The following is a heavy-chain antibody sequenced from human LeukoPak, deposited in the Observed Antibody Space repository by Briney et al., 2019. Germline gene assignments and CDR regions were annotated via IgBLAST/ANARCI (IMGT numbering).Heavy chain of an antibody. J-gene: IGHJ6*03. Sequence: GGSLRLSCAASGFTFSDYYMSWIRQAPGKGLEWVSYISSSGSTIYYADSVKGRFTISRDNAKNSLYLQMNSLRAEDTAVYYCARLRSSSFYYYYMDDWGKGTTVTVSS. CDR2: ISSSGSTI. D-gene: IGHD6-6*01. CDR1: GFTFSDYY. V-gene: IGHV3-11*01. CDR3: ARLRSSSFYYYYMDD.